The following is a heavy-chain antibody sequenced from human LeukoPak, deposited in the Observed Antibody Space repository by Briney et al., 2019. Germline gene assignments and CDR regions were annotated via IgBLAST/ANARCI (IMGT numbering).Heavy chain of an antibody. Sequence: SETLSLTCAVYGGSFSGYYWSWIRQPPGRGLEWIGEINHGGSTNYNPSLKSRVTISVDTSKNQFSLKLRSVTAADTAVYYCARQSIAARLFDYWGQGTLVTVSS. CDR3: ARQSIAARLFDY. J-gene: IGHJ4*02. D-gene: IGHD6-6*01. CDR1: GGSFSGYY. CDR2: INHGGST. V-gene: IGHV4-34*01.